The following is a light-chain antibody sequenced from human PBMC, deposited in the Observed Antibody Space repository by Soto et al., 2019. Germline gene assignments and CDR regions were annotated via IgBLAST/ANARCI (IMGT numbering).Light chain of an antibody. CDR1: QSLSWH. J-gene: IGKJ4*01. Sequence: EIVLTQSPATLSLSPGEKATLSWRASQSLSWHLAWYQHKPGQAPRLLIYDASNRATGIPARFSGSWSGTDFTLTINSLEPEDFAVYYCQQRSTWPLTFGGGTKVDIK. CDR2: DAS. V-gene: IGKV3-11*01. CDR3: QQRSTWPLT.